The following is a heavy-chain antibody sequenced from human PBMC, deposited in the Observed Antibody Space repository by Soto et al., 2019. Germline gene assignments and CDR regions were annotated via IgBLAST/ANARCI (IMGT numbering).Heavy chain of an antibody. CDR3: ARGNYVLRFLEWLPAYYYYGMDV. Sequence: GESLKISCKCSGYSFTSYWISWVRQMPGKGQEWMGRIDPSDSYTNYSPSFQGHVTISADKSISTAYLQWSSLKASDTAMYYCARGNYVLRFLEWLPAYYYYGMDVWGQGTTVTVSS. D-gene: IGHD3-3*01. J-gene: IGHJ6*02. CDR2: IDPSDSYT. CDR1: GYSFTSYW. V-gene: IGHV5-10-1*01.